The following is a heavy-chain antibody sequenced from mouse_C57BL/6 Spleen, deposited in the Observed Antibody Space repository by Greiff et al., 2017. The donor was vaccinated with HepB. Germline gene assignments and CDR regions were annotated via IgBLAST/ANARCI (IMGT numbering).Heavy chain of an antibody. D-gene: IGHD1-1*01. J-gene: IGHJ4*01. CDR2: IWSGGST. V-gene: IGHV2-2*01. Sequence: QVQLQHSGPGLVQPSQSLSITCTVSGFSLTSYGVHWVRQSPGKGLEWLGVIWSGGSTDYNAAFISRLSISKDNSKSQVFFKMNSLQADDTAIYYCARKGSYYGSSYVGYYYAMDYWGQGTSVTVSS. CDR1: GFSLTSYG. CDR3: ARKGSYYGSSYVGYYYAMDY.